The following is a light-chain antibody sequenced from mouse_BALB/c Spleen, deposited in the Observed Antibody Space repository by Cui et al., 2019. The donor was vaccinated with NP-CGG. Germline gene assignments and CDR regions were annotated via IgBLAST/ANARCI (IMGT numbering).Light chain of an antibody. J-gene: IGKJ5*01. V-gene: IGKV5-48*01. Sequence: DILLTQSPAILSVSPGERVSFSCRASQSIGTSIHWYQQRTNGSPRLLIKYASDSISGIPSRFSGSGSGTDFTLSINSVESEDIANYYCQQSNSWPTLTFGAGTKLELK. CDR3: QQSNSWPTLT. CDR1: QSIGTS. CDR2: YAS.